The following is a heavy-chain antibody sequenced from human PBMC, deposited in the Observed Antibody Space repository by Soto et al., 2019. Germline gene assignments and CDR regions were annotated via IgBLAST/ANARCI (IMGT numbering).Heavy chain of an antibody. CDR1: GYTFTSYG. Sequence: ASVKVSCKASGYTFTSYGISWVRQAPGQGLEWMGWISAYNGNTNYAQKLQGRVTMTTDTSTSTAYMELRSLRSDDTAVYYCARDMFRGVMPGYYYYYSGMDVWGQGTTVTVSS. CDR2: ISAYNGNT. D-gene: IGHD3-10*01. V-gene: IGHV1-18*01. J-gene: IGHJ6*02. CDR3: ARDMFRGVMPGYYYYYSGMDV.